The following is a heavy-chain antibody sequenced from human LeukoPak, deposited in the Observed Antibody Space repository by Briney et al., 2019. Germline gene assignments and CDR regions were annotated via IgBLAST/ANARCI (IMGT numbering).Heavy chain of an antibody. D-gene: IGHD2-15*01. Sequence: SETLSLTCTDSGGSISSYYWSWIRQPPGKGLEWIGFVYYSGSTNYNPSLKSRVTLSVDTSKNQFSLKLNSVTAADTAVYYCARHYCTGDNCYYFDYWGQGTLVTVSS. V-gene: IGHV4-59*01. J-gene: IGHJ4*02. CDR1: GGSISSYY. CDR3: ARHYCTGDNCYYFDY. CDR2: VYYSGST.